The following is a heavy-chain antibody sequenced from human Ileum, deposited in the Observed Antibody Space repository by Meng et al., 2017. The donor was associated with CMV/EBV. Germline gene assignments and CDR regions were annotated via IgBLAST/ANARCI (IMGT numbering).Heavy chain of an antibody. J-gene: IGHJ4*02. V-gene: IGHV3-23*01. CDR1: GFPFSTFA. CDR3: DGSDY. CDR2: ISDSAHRT. Sequence: GGSLRLSCEASGFPFSTFAMSWARQAPGQGLEWVSTISDSAHRTHYADSVSGRFTISRDNSKNTLYLQMSNLRAEDTAIYYCDGSDYWGQGTMVTVSS. D-gene: IGHD5-24*01.